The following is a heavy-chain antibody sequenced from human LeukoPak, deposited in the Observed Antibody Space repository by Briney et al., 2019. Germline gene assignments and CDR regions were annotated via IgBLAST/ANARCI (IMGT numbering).Heavy chain of an antibody. CDR3: AGEYCSGGSCRQGFDY. J-gene: IGHJ4*02. V-gene: IGHV1-2*02. CDR2: FNPNSGDT. D-gene: IGHD2-15*01. Sequence: ASVKLSCKASGYTFTAYYMHWVRQAPGQGLEWMGWFNPNSGDTNHAQNFQGRVTLTRDTSISSAYMELSSLRSDDSAVYYCAGEYCSGGSCRQGFDYWGQGTLVTVSS. CDR1: GYTFTAYY.